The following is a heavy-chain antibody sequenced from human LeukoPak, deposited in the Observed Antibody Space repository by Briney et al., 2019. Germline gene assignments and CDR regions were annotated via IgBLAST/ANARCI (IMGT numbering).Heavy chain of an antibody. D-gene: IGHD2-15*01. V-gene: IGHV3-23*01. J-gene: IGHJ3*02. CDR1: GFTFSSYA. Sequence: GGSLRLSCAASGFTFSSYAMSWVRQAPGKGLEWVSAISGSGGSTYYADSVKGRFTISRDNSKNTLYLQMNSLRAEDTAVFYCAKAGRILRGAFDIWGQGTMVTVSS. CDR3: AKAGRILRGAFDI. CDR2: ISGSGGST.